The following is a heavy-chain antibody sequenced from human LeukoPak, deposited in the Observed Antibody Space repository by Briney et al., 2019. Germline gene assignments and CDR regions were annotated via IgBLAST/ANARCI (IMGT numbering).Heavy chain of an antibody. V-gene: IGHV4-39*07. CDR3: ARDFRGGYDFWSGYYTPYYFDY. CDR2: IYYSGST. J-gene: IGHJ4*02. D-gene: IGHD3-3*01. CDR1: GGSISSSSYY. Sequence: SETLSLTCTVSGGSISSSSYYWGWIRQPPGKGLEWIGSIYYSGSTYYNPSLKSRVTISVDTSKNHFSLKLSSVTAADTAVYYCARDFRGGYDFWSGYYTPYYFDYWGQGTLVTVSP.